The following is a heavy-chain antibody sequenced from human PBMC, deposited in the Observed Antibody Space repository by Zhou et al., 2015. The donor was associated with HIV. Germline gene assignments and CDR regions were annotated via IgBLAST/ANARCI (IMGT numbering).Heavy chain of an antibody. CDR3: ARDWGGHYGMDV. D-gene: IGHD3-10*01. Sequence: QVQLVQSGAEVKKPGSSVKVSCKASGGTFSSYTISWVRQAPGQGLEWMGRIIPILDIANYAQKFQGRVTITADKSTSTAYMELSSLRSEDTAVYYCARDWGGHYGMDVWGQGTTVTVSS. V-gene: IGHV1-69*08. CDR2: IIPILDIA. J-gene: IGHJ6*02. CDR1: GGTFSSYT.